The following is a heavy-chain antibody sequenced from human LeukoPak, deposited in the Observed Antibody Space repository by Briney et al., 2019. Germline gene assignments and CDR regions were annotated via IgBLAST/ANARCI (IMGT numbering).Heavy chain of an antibody. V-gene: IGHV3-48*01. CDR1: GFPFRSYR. Sequence: RPGGSLRLSCAASGFPFRSYRMNWVRQAPGKGLEWISYISSSSTTIYYAASVKGRFTISRDNAKNSLYLQMDSLRAEDTAVYYCAGTAGYFNYWGQGTLVTVSS. CDR2: ISSSSTTI. CDR3: AGTAGYFNY. J-gene: IGHJ4*02. D-gene: IGHD3-22*01.